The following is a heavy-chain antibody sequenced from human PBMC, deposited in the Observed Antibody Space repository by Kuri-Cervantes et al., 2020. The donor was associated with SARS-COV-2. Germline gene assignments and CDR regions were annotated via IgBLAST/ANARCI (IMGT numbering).Heavy chain of an antibody. CDR2: SNAGNGNT. CDR3: ARDYDFRFDY. Sequence: ASVKVSCKASGYTFTSYAMHWVRQAPGQRLEWMGWSNAGNGNTNYAQKLQGRVTMTTDTSTSTAYMELRSLRSDDTAVYYCARDYDFRFDYWGQGTPVTVSS. V-gene: IGHV1-3*01. J-gene: IGHJ4*02. D-gene: IGHD3-3*01. CDR1: GYTFTSYA.